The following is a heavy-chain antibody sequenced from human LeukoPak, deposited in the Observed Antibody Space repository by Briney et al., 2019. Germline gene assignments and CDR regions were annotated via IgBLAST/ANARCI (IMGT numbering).Heavy chain of an antibody. D-gene: IGHD4-17*01. J-gene: IGHJ5*01. V-gene: IGHV3-74*01. CDR2: INNDATDT. CDR1: GFPFSHYW. CDR3: AIYGAAAYGDYLTS. Sequence: GGSLTLSCVASGFPFSHYWIHWVRQAPGKGLEWVSRINNDATDTAYADSVRGRLTISRDNTKNTVYLQMNSLREESTAVYYCAIYGAAAYGDYLTSWGQGNLVIVSS.